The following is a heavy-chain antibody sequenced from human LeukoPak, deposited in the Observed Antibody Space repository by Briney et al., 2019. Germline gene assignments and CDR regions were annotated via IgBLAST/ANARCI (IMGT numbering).Heavy chain of an antibody. D-gene: IGHD5-12*01. CDR1: GGSLSSYY. CDR2: IYSTGSA. V-gene: IGHV4-59*08. J-gene: IGHJ4*02. CDR3: ARMGGYSGYATH. Sequence: RSETLSLTCTVSGGSLSSYYWSWIRQPPGKGLEWIGYIYSTGSANYNPSLKSRVTLSVDTAKNQFSLKLNSVTAADTAVYYCARMGGYSGYATHWGQGTLVTVSS.